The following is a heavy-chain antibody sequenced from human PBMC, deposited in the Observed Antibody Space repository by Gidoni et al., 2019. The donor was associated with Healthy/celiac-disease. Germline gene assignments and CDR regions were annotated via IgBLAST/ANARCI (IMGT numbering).Heavy chain of an antibody. Sequence: EVQLLESGGGLVQPGGSLRLSCAASGFTFSSYAMSWVRQAPGKGLEWVSAISGSGGSTYYADSVKGRFTISRDNSKNTLYLQMNSLRAEDTAVYYCAKEKYYYDSSGYYSPLFDYWGQGTLVTVSS. CDR2: ISGSGGST. V-gene: IGHV3-23*01. D-gene: IGHD3-22*01. CDR1: GFTFSSYA. J-gene: IGHJ4*02. CDR3: AKEKYYYDSSGYYSPLFDY.